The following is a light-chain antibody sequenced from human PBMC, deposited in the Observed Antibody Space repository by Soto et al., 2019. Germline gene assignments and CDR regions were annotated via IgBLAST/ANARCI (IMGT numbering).Light chain of an antibody. CDR2: KAS. CDR1: QSISSW. Sequence: DIQITQSPSTLSASVGDRVTITCRASQSISSWLAWYQQKPGKAPKLLIYKASSLESGVPSRFSGSGSGTEFTLTISSLQPEDFATYYCQQFRSFPITFGQGTRLEI. V-gene: IGKV1-5*03. CDR3: QQFRSFPIT. J-gene: IGKJ5*01.